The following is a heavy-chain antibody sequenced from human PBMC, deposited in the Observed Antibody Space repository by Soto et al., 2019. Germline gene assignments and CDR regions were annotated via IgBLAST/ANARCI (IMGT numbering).Heavy chain of an antibody. Sequence: EVQLVESGGGLVQPGGSLRLSCAASGFTFSTYPMNWVRQAPGKGLEWVSNIRPSSESVSYADSVKGRFTVSRDNAKNSLSLQMNSLRDDDTAVYYCARDSDFAFDYWGQGTLVTVSS. D-gene: IGHD2-21*02. V-gene: IGHV3-48*02. CDR2: IRPSSESV. CDR3: ARDSDFAFDY. CDR1: GFTFSTYP. J-gene: IGHJ4*02.